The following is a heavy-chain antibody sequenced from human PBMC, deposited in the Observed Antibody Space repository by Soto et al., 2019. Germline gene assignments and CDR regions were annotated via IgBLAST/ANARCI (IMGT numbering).Heavy chain of an antibody. CDR2: ISYDGSNK. CDR1: GFTFSSYG. D-gene: IGHD5-18*01. V-gene: IGHV3-30*18. Sequence: PGGSLRLSCAASGFTFSSYGMHWVRQAPGKGLEWVAVISYDGSNKYYADSVKGRFTISRDNSKNTLYLQMNSLRAEDTAVYYCAKDSLSYGWYFDYWGQGTLVTVSS. CDR3: AKDSLSYGWYFDY. J-gene: IGHJ4*02.